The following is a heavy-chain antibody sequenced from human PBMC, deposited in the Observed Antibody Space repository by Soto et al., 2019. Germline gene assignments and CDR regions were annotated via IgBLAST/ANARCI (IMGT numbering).Heavy chain of an antibody. D-gene: IGHD3-9*01. Sequence: QLQLQESGPGLVKPSETLSLTCTVSGGSISSSSYYWGWIRQPPGKGLEWIGSIYYSGSTYYNPSLKSRVPISVDTSKNQFSLKLSSVTAADTAVYYCARRVDNVLRYFDPNPFYFDYWGQGTLVTVSS. V-gene: IGHV4-39*01. J-gene: IGHJ4*02. CDR2: IYYSGST. CDR1: GGSISSSSYY. CDR3: ARRVDNVLRYFDPNPFYFDY.